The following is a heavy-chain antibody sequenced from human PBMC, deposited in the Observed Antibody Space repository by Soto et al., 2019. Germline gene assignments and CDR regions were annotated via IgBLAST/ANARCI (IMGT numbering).Heavy chain of an antibody. V-gene: IGHV4-31*03. CDR2: LYYSGST. CDR1: GASISSGTYY. Sequence: QVQLQESGPGLVKPSQTLSLTCTVSGASISSGTYYWTWIRQHPGKGLEWIGYLYYSGSTYYNPSLKSRLTMSVDTSKNQFSLKLSSVTAADTAVYFCARDRHGDEIDYWGQGTLVTVSS. J-gene: IGHJ4*02. D-gene: IGHD4-17*01. CDR3: ARDRHGDEIDY.